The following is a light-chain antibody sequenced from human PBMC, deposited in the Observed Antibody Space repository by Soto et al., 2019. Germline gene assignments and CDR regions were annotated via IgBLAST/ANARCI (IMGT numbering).Light chain of an antibody. Sequence: AIQLTQSPSSLSASVGDRVTITCRASQGISSALAWYQQKPGKAPKLLIYDPSSLESGVPSRFSGSGSGTDFTLTISSLQPEDFATYYCQQFNSYRFTFGPGTKVDIK. V-gene: IGKV1-13*02. J-gene: IGKJ3*01. CDR1: QGISSA. CDR3: QQFNSYRFT. CDR2: DPS.